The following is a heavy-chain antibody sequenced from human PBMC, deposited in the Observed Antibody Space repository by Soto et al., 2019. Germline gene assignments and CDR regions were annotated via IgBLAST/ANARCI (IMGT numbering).Heavy chain of an antibody. CDR1: GFTFSDYY. CDR2: ISTSSSGYT. J-gene: IGHJ4*02. Sequence: LRLSCAASGFTFSDYYMSWIRQAPGKGLEWVSYISTSSSGYTNYADSVKGRFTIARDNAKNSLYLQMNSLRAEDTAVYYCASTDVSGTYYRMDYWGQGTLVTVSS. D-gene: IGHD1-26*01. CDR3: ASTDVSGTYYRMDY. V-gene: IGHV3-11*06.